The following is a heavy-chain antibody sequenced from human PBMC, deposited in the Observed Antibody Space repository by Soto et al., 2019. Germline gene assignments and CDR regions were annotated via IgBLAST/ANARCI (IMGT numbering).Heavy chain of an antibody. CDR3: AKEGYSYACMDV. CDR1: GFTFSSYG. D-gene: IGHD5-18*01. Sequence: PGGSLRLPCAASGFTFSSYGMHWVRQAPGKGLEWVAVISYDGSNKYYADSVKGRFTISRDNSKNTLYLQMNSLRAEDTAVYYCAKEGYSYACMDVWGQGTTVTVSS. J-gene: IGHJ6*02. CDR2: ISYDGSNK. V-gene: IGHV3-30*18.